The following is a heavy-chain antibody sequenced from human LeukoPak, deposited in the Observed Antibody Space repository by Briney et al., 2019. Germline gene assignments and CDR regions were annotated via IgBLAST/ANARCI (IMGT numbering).Heavy chain of an antibody. V-gene: IGHV3-23*01. CDR3: EKDRTGGFDP. J-gene: IGHJ5*02. Sequence: PGGSLRLSCAASGLTFSIYAMTWVRQAPGKGLEWVSAISGSGGGTYYADSVKGRFTHSRDNPKNTLYLQINSLRAEDTAVYYCEKDRTGGFDPRGQGTLVTVSS. D-gene: IGHD1-26*01. CDR2: ISGSGGGT. CDR1: GLTFSIYA.